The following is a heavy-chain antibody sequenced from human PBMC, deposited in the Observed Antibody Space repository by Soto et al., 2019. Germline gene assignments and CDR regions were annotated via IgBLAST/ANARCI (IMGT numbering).Heavy chain of an antibody. V-gene: IGHV3-30*04. CDR3: SRGGIAVAGTDAFDI. CDR1: GFTFSSYA. CDR2: ISYDVSNK. D-gene: IGHD6-19*01. J-gene: IGHJ3*02. Sequence: GGSLRLSCAASGFTFSSYAMHWVRQAPGKGLEWVAVISYDVSNKYYADYVQGRFTISSDISKNTLYLQMNSLRAEDTAVYYCSRGGIAVAGTDAFDIWGQGTMVTVSS.